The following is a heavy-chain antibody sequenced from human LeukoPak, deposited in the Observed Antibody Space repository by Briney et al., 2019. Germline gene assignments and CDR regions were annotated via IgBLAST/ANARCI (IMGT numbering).Heavy chain of an antibody. Sequence: ASVKVSCKASGYTFTGYYMHWVRQAPGQGLEWMGWINPNSGSTNYAQKFQGRVTMTRDTSISTAYMELSRLRSDDTAVYYCARLAAQGYYFDYWGQGTLVTVSS. D-gene: IGHD6-6*01. CDR2: INPNSGST. J-gene: IGHJ4*02. CDR1: GYTFTGYY. V-gene: IGHV1-2*02. CDR3: ARLAAQGYYFDY.